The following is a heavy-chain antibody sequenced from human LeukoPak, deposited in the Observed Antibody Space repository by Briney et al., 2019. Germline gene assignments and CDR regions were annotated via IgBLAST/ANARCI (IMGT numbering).Heavy chain of an antibody. Sequence: GGSLRLSCAASGFTFSSYAMSWVRKAPGKGLEWVSAISGSGGSTYYADSVKGRFTISRDNSKNTLYLQMNSLRAEDTAVYYCAKRVYYYDSSGDAFDIWGQGTMVTVSS. J-gene: IGHJ3*02. CDR1: GFTFSSYA. CDR3: AKRVYYYDSSGDAFDI. D-gene: IGHD3-22*01. V-gene: IGHV3-23*01. CDR2: ISGSGGST.